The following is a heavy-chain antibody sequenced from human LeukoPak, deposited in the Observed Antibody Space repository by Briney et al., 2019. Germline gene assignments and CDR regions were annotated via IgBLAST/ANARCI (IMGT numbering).Heavy chain of an antibody. D-gene: IGHD3-22*01. Sequence: GGSLRLSCAASGFTFSSSAMSWVRQAPGKGLEWVSAISNNGGYTYYADSVQGRFTISRDNSKSTLCLQMNSLRAEDTAVYYCAKDLYDSTGYYYGGALDYWGQGTLVTVSS. CDR1: GFTFSSSA. CDR2: ISNNGGYT. V-gene: IGHV3-23*01. J-gene: IGHJ4*02. CDR3: AKDLYDSTGYYYGGALDY.